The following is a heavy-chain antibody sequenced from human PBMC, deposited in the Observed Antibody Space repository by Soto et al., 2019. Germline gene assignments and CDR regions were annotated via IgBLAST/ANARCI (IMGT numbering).Heavy chain of an antibody. D-gene: IGHD1-1*01. CDR1: GYTFTCYY. V-gene: IGHV1-46*01. J-gene: IGHJ5*02. CDR3: ARFTAGTNNWFDP. Sequence: ASVKVSCKASGYTFTCYYMHWVRQAPGQGLEWMGIINPSGGSTSYAQKFQGRVTMTRDTSKNQFSLNLSSVTAADTAVYYCARFTAGTNNWFDPWGQGTLVTVSS. CDR2: INPSGGST.